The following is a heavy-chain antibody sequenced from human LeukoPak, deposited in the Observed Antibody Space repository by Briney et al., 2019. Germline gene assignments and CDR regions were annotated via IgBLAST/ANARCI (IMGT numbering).Heavy chain of an antibody. J-gene: IGHJ4*02. V-gene: IGHV3-21*01. CDR2: ISSDSNYI. CDR1: GFTFSSYS. D-gene: IGHD6-19*01. Sequence: GGSLRLSCAASGFTFSSYSMNWVRQAPGKGLEWVSSISSDSNYIYYADSVKGRFTISRDNAKNSLYLQMNSLRAEDTAVYYCARDQDTSVAGLFDYWGQGTLVTVSS. CDR3: ARDQDTSVAGLFDY.